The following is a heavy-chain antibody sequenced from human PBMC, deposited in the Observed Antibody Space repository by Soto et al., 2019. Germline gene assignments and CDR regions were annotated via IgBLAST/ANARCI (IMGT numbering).Heavy chain of an antibody. CDR1: GGSISSSSYY. V-gene: IGHV4-39*01. J-gene: IGHJ4*02. Sequence: SETLSLTCTVSGGSISSSSYYWGWIRQPPGKGLEWIGSIYYSGSTYYNPSLKSRVTISVDTSKNQFSLKLSSVTAADTAVYYCASLPGISSRDWGQGTLVTVSS. CDR3: ASLPGISSRD. CDR2: IYYSGST. D-gene: IGHD6-13*01.